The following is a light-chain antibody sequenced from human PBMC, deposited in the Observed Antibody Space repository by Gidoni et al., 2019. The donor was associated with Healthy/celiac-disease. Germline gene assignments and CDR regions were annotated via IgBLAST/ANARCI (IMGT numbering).Light chain of an antibody. CDR3: SSYTTSTTLVV. J-gene: IGLJ2*01. V-gene: IGLV2-14*01. CDR1: SSDVGGYNY. CDR2: EVS. Sequence: QSALTQPASVSGSPGQAVTISCTGTSSDVGGYNYVSWYQQHPGQAPNLIIYEVSNRPSGVTNRFSGSKSGTTASLTISGLQAEDEADYYCSSYTTSTTLVVFGGGTKLTVL.